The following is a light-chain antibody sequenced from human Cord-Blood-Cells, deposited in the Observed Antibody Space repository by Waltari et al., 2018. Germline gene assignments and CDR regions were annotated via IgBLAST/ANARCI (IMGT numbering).Light chain of an antibody. CDR1: QGISNY. V-gene: IGKV1-27*01. CDR3: QKYNSAPWT. J-gene: IGKJ1*01. Sequence: DIQMTQSPSSLSASVGDRVTITCRASQGISNYLAWYQQKPGKVPKLLFYAASTLQSGVPSRFSGSGSGTEFTLTISSLQPEDGATYYCQKYNSAPWTFGQGTKVEIK. CDR2: AAS.